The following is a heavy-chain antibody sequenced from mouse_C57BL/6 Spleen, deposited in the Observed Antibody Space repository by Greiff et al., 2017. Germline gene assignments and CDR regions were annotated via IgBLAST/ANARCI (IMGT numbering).Heavy chain of an antibody. CDR2: ISYDGSN. D-gene: IGHD2-4*01. V-gene: IGHV3-6*01. J-gene: IGHJ3*01. Sequence: EVHLVESGPGLVKPSQSLSLTCSVTGYSITSGSYWNWLRQFPGNKLEWMGYISYDGSNNYNPSLKNRISRSRDTSKKQCFLKLNSVTTEDTATYYCARAYDDVPWFAYWGQGTLVTVSA. CDR3: ARAYDDVPWFAY. CDR1: GYSITSGSY.